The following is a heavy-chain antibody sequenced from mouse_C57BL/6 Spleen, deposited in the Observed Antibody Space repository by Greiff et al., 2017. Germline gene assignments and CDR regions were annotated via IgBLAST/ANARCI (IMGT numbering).Heavy chain of an antibody. CDR1: GYTFTSYW. D-gene: IGHD1-1*01. V-gene: IGHV1-64*01. J-gene: IGHJ4*01. Sequence: VQLQQSGAELVKPGASVKLSCKASGYTFTSYWMHWVKQRPGQGLEWIGMIHPNRGSTNYNEKFKSKATLTVDKSSSTAYMQLSSLTSEDSAVYYCAREGYYYGSSLYAMDYWGQGTSVTVAS. CDR2: IHPNRGST. CDR3: AREGYYYGSSLYAMDY.